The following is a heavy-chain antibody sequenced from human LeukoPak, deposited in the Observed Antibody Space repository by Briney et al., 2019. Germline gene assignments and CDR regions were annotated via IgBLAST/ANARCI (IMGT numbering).Heavy chain of an antibody. CDR2: IYTSGST. CDR3: ARDGWGSLPNWFDP. J-gene: IGHJ5*02. Sequence: SETLSLTCTVSGGSLSSYYWSWIRQPAGKGLEGIGRIYTSGSTNYNPSLKSRVTMSVDTSKNQFSLKLSSVTAADTAVYYCARDGWGSLPNWFDPWGQGTLVTVSS. D-gene: IGHD1-26*01. CDR1: GGSLSSYY. V-gene: IGHV4-4*07.